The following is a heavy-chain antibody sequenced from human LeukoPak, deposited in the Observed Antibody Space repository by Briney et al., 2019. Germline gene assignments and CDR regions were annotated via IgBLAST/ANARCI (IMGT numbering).Heavy chain of an antibody. CDR2: IYYSGST. V-gene: IGHV4-59*11. Sequence: PSETLSLTCTVSGGSISSHYWSWIRQPPGKGLEWIGYIYYSGSTNYNPSLKSRVTISVDTSKNQFSLKLSSVTAADTAVYYCARYAVGSYYGLGFFDYWGQGTLVTVSS. CDR1: GGSISSHY. CDR3: ARYAVGSYYGLGFFDY. J-gene: IGHJ4*02. D-gene: IGHD1-26*01.